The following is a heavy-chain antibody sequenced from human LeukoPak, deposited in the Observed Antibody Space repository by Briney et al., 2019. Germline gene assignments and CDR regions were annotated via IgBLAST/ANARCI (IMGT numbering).Heavy chain of an antibody. V-gene: IGHV3-23*01. CDR3: AKGRYYYDSSDAFDI. CDR2: ISGSGGST. D-gene: IGHD3-22*01. Sequence: GGSLRLSCAASGFTFGSYAMNWVRQAPGKGLEWVSAISGSGGSTYYADSVKGRFTISRDNSKNTLFLQMNSLRAEDTAVYYCAKGRYYYDSSDAFDIWGQGTMVTVSS. J-gene: IGHJ3*02. CDR1: GFTFGSYA.